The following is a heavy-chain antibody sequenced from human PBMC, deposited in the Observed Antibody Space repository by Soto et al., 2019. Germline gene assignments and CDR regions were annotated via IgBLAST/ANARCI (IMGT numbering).Heavy chain of an antibody. CDR3: GREGVAPYYYYGMDV. Sequence: ASVKVSCKASGYTFTRSGMSWMRQAPGQGPEWMGWISGDNGDTNYAQTFQGRVTMTTYTSASTAYMELRSLRSDDTAVYYCGREGVAPYYYYGMDVWGQGTTVTVSS. V-gene: IGHV1-18*01. J-gene: IGHJ6*02. CDR2: ISGDNGDT. CDR1: GYTFTRSG. D-gene: IGHD5-12*01.